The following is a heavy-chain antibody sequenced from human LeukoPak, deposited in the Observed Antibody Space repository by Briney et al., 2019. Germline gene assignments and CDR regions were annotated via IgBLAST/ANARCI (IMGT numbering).Heavy chain of an antibody. CDR2: ISSTSNYI. D-gene: IGHD3-3*01. Sequence: GGSLRLSCVASGFTFSSYDMNWVRQAPGKGLEWVSSISSTSNYINYADSVKGRFTISRDNAKSSLYLQMNSLRVDDTAVYYCARAVFGAYNWFDPWGQGALVTVSS. J-gene: IGHJ5*02. CDR1: GFTFSSYD. V-gene: IGHV3-21*01. CDR3: ARAVFGAYNWFDP.